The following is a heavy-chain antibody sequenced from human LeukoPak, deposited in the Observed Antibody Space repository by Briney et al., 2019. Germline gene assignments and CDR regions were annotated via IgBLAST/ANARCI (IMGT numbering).Heavy chain of an antibody. D-gene: IGHD4-17*01. J-gene: IGHJ4*02. CDR3: ARITTVTPSYYFDY. Sequence: PSETLSLTCAVSGDSINNYYWSWIRQHPGKGLEWIGYIYYSGSTYYNPSLKSRVTISVDTSKNQFSLKLSSVTAADTAVYYCARITTVTPSYYFDYWGQGTLVTVSS. V-gene: IGHV4-59*06. CDR2: IYYSGST. CDR1: GDSINNYY.